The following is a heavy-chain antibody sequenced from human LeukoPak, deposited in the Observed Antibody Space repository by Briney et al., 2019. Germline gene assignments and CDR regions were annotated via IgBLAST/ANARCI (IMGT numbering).Heavy chain of an antibody. Sequence: GGSLRLSCAASGFTFSSYEMNWVRQAPGKGLERVSYISNSGSTIYYADSVKGRFAISRDNAKNSLYLQMNSLRAEDTAVYYCERAKGCYGSRSGMDVWGQGTTVTVSS. D-gene: IGHD3-10*01. J-gene: IGHJ6*02. CDR2: ISNSGSTI. CDR3: ERAKGCYGSRSGMDV. CDR1: GFTFSSYE. V-gene: IGHV3-48*03.